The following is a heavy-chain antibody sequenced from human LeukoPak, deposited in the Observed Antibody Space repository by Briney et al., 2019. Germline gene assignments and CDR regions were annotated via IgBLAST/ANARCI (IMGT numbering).Heavy chain of an antibody. V-gene: IGHV3-7*01. D-gene: IGHD3-3*01. J-gene: IGHJ4*02. CDR3: ARDTYDFWSGYSSDY. CDR1: GFTFSSYE. Sequence: GGSLRLSCAASGFTFSSYEMNWVRQAPGKGLEWVANIKQDGSEKYYVDSVKGRFTISRDNAKNSLYLQMNSLRAEDTAVYYCARDTYDFWSGYSSDYWGQGTLVTVSS. CDR2: IKQDGSEK.